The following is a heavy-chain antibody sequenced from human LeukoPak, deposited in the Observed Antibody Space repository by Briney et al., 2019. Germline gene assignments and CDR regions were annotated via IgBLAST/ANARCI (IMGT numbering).Heavy chain of an antibody. CDR2: IYYSGST. CDR1: GGSISSGDYY. CDR3: ARENYGSGLSVFDY. Sequence: SQTLSLTCTVSGGSISSGDYYWSWIRQPPGKGLEWIGYIYYSGSTYYNPSLKSRVTISVDTSKNQISLKLSSVTAADTAVYYCARENYGSGLSVFDYWGQGTLVTVSS. J-gene: IGHJ4*02. D-gene: IGHD3-10*01. V-gene: IGHV4-30-4*01.